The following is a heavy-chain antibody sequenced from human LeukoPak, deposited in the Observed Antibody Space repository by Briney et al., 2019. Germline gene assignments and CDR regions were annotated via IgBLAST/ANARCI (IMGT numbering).Heavy chain of an antibody. V-gene: IGHV3-49*03. CDR2: IRGKAYGGTT. CDR1: GFTFGDYA. D-gene: IGHD3-22*01. CDR3: TRGVDYDSSGYTFDY. J-gene: IGHJ4*02. Sequence: GGSLRLSCTASGFTFGDYAMSWFRQAPGKGLEWVGFIRGKAYGGTTEYAASVKGRFTISRDDSKSIAYLQMNSLKTEDTAVYYCTRGVDYDSSGYTFDYWGQGTLVTVSS.